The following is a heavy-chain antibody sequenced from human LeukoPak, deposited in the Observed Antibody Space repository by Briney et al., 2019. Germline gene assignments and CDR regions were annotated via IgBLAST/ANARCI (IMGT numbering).Heavy chain of an antibody. CDR2: IYYSGST. CDR3: ARAASLPMVTPDFDY. Sequence: SETLSLTCTVAGGSISSYYWSWVRQPAGKGLEWVGYIYYSGSTNYNPCLKSRVTISVDTSKNQFSLKLSSVTAADTAAYYRARAASLPMVTPDFDYWGQGTLVTVSS. J-gene: IGHJ4*02. CDR1: GGSISSYY. V-gene: IGHV4-59*01. D-gene: IGHD5-18*01.